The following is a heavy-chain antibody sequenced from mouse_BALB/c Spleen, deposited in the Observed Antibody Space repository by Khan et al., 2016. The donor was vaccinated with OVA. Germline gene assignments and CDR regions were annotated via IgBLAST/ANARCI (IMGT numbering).Heavy chain of an antibody. V-gene: IGHV5-6*01. CDR3: TRLAYYYDSEGFAY. J-gene: IGHJ3*01. CDR2: VSTGGSYT. D-gene: IGHD1-1*01. CDR1: GFTFSTYG. Sequence: EVQLVESGGDLVKPGGSLKLSCAASGFTFSTYGMSWVRQTPDKRLEWVATVSTGGSYTYYPDSVKGRFTIPRDNAKNTLYLQMIGLKSEDTAMFYCTRLAYYYDSEGFAYWGQGTLVTVSA.